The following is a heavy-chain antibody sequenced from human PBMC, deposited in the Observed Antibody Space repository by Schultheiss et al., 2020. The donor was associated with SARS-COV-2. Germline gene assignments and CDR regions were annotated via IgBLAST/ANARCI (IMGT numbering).Heavy chain of an antibody. CDR2: ISYDGSNK. CDR3: ARGAYGDYGERGYY. D-gene: IGHD4-17*01. V-gene: IGHV3-30-3*01. CDR1: GFTFSSYA. J-gene: IGHJ4*02. Sequence: GGSLRLSCAASGFTFSSYAMHWVRQAPGKGLEWVAVISYDGSNKYYADSVKGRFTISRDNSKNTLYLQMNSLRAEDTAVYYCARGAYGDYGERGYYWGQGTLVTVSS.